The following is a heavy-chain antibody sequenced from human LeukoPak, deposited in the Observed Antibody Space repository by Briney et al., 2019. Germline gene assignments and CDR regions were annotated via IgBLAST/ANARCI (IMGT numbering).Heavy chain of an antibody. D-gene: IGHD3-10*01. CDR1: GFTFSSYA. CDR3: ARAEYVVRGVITSYGDY. Sequence: TGGSLRLSCAASGFTFSSYAMSWVRQAPGKGLEWVSAISGSGGSTYYADSVKGRFTISRDNAKNSVYLQMDGLRVEDAGVYYCARAEYVVRGVITSYGDYWGQGTLVTVSS. J-gene: IGHJ4*02. CDR2: ISGSGGST. V-gene: IGHV3-23*01.